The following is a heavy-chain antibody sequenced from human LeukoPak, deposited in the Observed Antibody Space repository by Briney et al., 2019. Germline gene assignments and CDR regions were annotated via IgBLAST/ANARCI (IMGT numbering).Heavy chain of an antibody. V-gene: IGHV3-30*02. D-gene: IGHD3-22*01. CDR1: GFMFSSYG. Sequence: GGSLRLACTASGFMFSSYGMHWVRQAPGKGLDWMAYIQHDGSGQFYADSVKGRFTISRDNSKNTAYLQMNSLRAEDTAVYYCARDDSSGYYDYWGQGTLVTVSS. CDR2: IQHDGSGQ. J-gene: IGHJ4*02. CDR3: ARDDSSGYYDY.